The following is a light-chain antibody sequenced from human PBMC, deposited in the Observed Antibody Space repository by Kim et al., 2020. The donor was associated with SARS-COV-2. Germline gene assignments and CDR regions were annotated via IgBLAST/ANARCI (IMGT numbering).Light chain of an antibody. Sequence: SLSPGERATLSCRASQYLSTSYLAWYQQRPGQAPRHLIYGGSSRATGIPDRFSGSGSGTDFTLAISRLEAEDSAVYYCQQYVYSHSFGQGTKLEI. CDR3: QQYVYSHS. V-gene: IGKV3-20*01. CDR1: QYLSTSY. CDR2: GGS. J-gene: IGKJ2*03.